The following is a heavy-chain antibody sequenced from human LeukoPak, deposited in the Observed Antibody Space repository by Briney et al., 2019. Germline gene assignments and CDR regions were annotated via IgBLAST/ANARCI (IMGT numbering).Heavy chain of an antibody. CDR2: INSDGSST. CDR1: GFTFSSYW. CDR3: AREAQVGYRSGGSCVDYNWFDP. D-gene: IGHD2-15*01. Sequence: GGSLRLSCAASGFTFSSYWMHWVRHAPGKGLVWVSRINSDGSSTSYADSVKGRFTISRDNAKNTLYLQMNSLRAEDTAVYYCAREAQVGYRSGGSCVDYNWFDPWGQGTLVTVSS. J-gene: IGHJ5*02. V-gene: IGHV3-74*01.